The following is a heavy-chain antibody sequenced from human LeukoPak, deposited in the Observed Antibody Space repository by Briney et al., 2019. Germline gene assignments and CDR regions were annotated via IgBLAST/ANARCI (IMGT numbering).Heavy chain of an antibody. Sequence: GGSLRLSCAASGFTFSSYWMSWVRQAPGKGLEWVANIIQDGREKYYVDSVKGRFTKYIDNPKHSLYLQMNSVRAEDTAVYYCARFVGYALYYFDYWGQGTLVTVSS. CDR2: IIQDGREK. V-gene: IGHV3-7*01. CDR3: ARFVGYALYYFDY. J-gene: IGHJ4*02. D-gene: IGHD5-12*01. CDR1: GFTFSSYW.